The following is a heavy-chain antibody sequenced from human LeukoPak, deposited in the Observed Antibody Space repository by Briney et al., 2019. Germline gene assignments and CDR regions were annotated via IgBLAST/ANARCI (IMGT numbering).Heavy chain of an antibody. J-gene: IGHJ5*02. CDR2: IYTSGST. V-gene: IGHV4-4*07. CDR3: ARVAGFNYYDSSGYYLEP. CDR1: GGSISSYY. D-gene: IGHD3-22*01. Sequence: SETLSLTCTVSGGSISSYYWSWIRQPAGKGLEWIGRIYTSGSTNYNPSLKSRVTMSVDTSKNQFSLKLSSVTAADTAVYYCARVAGFNYYDSSGYYLEPWGQGTLVTVSS.